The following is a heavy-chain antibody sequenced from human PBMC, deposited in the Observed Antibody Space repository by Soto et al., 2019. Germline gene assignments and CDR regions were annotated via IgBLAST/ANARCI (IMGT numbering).Heavy chain of an antibody. CDR2: IFSSGTT. V-gene: IGHV4-30-4*01. CDR1: CDTICIEVKY. J-gene: IGHJ6*02. CDR3: ARVPSPFDYYYAMDV. D-gene: IGHD3-16*01. Sequence: TASITIPFSCDTICIEVKYVLWIRQPAGKGLEWIGYIFSSGTTYYNPSLKSRLTMSLDASQNQFSLKLNSLTDADTAVYFCARVPSPFDYYYAMDVWGQG.